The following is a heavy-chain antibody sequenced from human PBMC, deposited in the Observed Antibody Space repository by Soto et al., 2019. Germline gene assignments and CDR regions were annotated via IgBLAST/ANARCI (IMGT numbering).Heavy chain of an antibody. Sequence: SETLSLTCAVYGGSFSGYYWSWIRQPPGKGLEWIGEINHSGSTNYNPSLKSRVTISVDTSKNQFSLKLSSVTAADTAVYYCAREEKTGTQHFDYWGHGTLVTVSS. J-gene: IGHJ4*01. CDR3: AREEKTGTQHFDY. V-gene: IGHV4-34*01. D-gene: IGHD1-1*01. CDR1: GGSFSGYY. CDR2: INHSGST.